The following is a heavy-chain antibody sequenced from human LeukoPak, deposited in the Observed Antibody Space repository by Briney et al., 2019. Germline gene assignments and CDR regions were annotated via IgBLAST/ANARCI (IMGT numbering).Heavy chain of an antibody. CDR3: ARDYYYYDSGSYYSNIAN. CDR1: GFNFGIYW. Sequence: GGSLRLSCAASGFNFGIYWMSWVRQAPGGGLEWVANIKEDGSEKYYVDSVKGRFTISRDNAKNSLFLQMNSLRVEDTAVYYCARDYYYYDSGSYYSNIANWGQGTLVTVSS. D-gene: IGHD3-10*01. V-gene: IGHV3-7*01. CDR2: IKEDGSEK. J-gene: IGHJ4*02.